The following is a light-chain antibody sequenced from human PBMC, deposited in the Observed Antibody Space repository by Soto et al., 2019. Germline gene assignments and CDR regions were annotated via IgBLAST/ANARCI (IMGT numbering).Light chain of an antibody. CDR2: AAS. V-gene: IGKV1-9*01. CDR3: QQPPG. CDR1: QGISSY. J-gene: IGKJ4*01. Sequence: DIQLTQSPSFLSASVGDRVTITCRASQGISSYLAWYQQKPGKAPKLLIYAASPLQSGVPSRFGGSGSGTEFTLTVSSRQPEDFATYYCQQPPGFGGGAKVEIK.